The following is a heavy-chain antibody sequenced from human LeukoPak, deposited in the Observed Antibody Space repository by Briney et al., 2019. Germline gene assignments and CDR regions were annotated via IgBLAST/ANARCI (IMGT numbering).Heavy chain of an antibody. CDR1: GFTFSSYG. J-gene: IGHJ4*02. Sequence: GGSLRLSCAASGFTFSSYGMHWVRQAPGKGLEWVAVISYDGSNKYYADSVKGRFTISRDNSKNTLYLQMNSLRAEDTAVYYCARDSDCGGDCYSSLIDYWGQGTLVTVSS. D-gene: IGHD2-21*01. V-gene: IGHV3-30*19. CDR2: ISYDGSNK. CDR3: ARDSDCGGDCYSSLIDY.